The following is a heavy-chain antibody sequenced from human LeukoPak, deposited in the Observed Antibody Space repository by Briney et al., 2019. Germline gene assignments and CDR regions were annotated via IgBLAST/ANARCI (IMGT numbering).Heavy chain of an antibody. CDR1: GGSISSYY. D-gene: IGHD6-13*01. CDR2: IYYSGST. J-gene: IGHJ4*02. V-gene: IGHV4-59*01. Sequence: SETLSLTCTVSGGSISSYYWSWIRQPPGKGLEWIGYIYYSGSTNYNPSLKSRVTISVDTSKNQFSLKLSSVTAADTAVYYCARDLGWQQPYFGYWGQGTLVTVSS. CDR3: ARDLGWQQPYFGY.